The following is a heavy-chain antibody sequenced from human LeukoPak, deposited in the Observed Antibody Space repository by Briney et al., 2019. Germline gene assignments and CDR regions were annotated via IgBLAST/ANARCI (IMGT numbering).Heavy chain of an antibody. CDR2: IYYSGTT. Sequence: GSLRLSCAASGFTFSSYAMSWVRQAPGKGLEWIGCIYYSGTTNYNPSLKSRVTISVDTSKNQFSLKLSSVTAADTAVYYCARGVYIAAAQYGYWGQGTLVTVSS. CDR3: ARGVYIAAAQYGY. J-gene: IGHJ4*02. V-gene: IGHV4-59*01. CDR1: GFTFSSYA. D-gene: IGHD6-13*01.